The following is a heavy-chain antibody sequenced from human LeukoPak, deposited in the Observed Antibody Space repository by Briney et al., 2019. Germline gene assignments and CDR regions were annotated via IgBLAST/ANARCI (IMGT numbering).Heavy chain of an antibody. D-gene: IGHD3-22*01. Sequence: SETLSLTCTVSGGSINSGDYYWGWIRQPPGKGLEWLGYIYYSGSTYYNPSLKSRVTTSVDTSKNQFSLKMSSVTAADTAVYYCASYYDSSGYADNFDYWGQGTLVTVSS. J-gene: IGHJ4*02. CDR3: ASYYDSSGYADNFDY. V-gene: IGHV4-30-4*01. CDR2: IYYSGST. CDR1: GGSINSGDYY.